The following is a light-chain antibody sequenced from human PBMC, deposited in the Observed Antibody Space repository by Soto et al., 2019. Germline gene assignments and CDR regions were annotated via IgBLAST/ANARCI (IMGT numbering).Light chain of an antibody. Sequence: QSALTQPRSVSGSPGQSVTISCTGTSSDVGVFNYVSWYQQHPGKAPRLMIYDVSKRPSGVPDRFSGSKSGNTASLTISGLQAEDEADYYCCSYAATYTPYVFGTGTKVTVL. CDR2: DVS. CDR3: CSYAATYTPYV. CDR1: SSDVGVFNY. J-gene: IGLJ1*01. V-gene: IGLV2-11*01.